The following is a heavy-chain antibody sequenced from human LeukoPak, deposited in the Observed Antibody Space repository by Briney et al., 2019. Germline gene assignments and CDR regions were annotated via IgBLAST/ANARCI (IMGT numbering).Heavy chain of an antibody. CDR1: GFTYSYYG. CDR3: AKDAQRGFDYSNSLEY. Sequence: GGSLRLSCAASGFTYSYYGMHWVRQAPGKGLEWVAVIWSDGTEKYYGDAVKGRFTISRDNSRNTLYLQMNSLRGEDTAVYYCAKDAQRGFDYSNSLEYWGQGTLVTVSS. D-gene: IGHD4-11*01. J-gene: IGHJ4*02. CDR2: IWSDGTEK. V-gene: IGHV3-33*06.